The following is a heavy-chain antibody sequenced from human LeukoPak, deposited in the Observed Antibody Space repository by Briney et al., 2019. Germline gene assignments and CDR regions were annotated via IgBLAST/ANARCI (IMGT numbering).Heavy chain of an antibody. Sequence: GGSLRLSCAISGFTFSAHHMNWVRHAPGKGLVWGSGITASGATTYYADSVKGRFTISRDSSQSTLYLQMNSLRAEDTAVYYCARAEAAGDNRGGYYYFYMDVWGKGTTVSVSS. CDR2: ITASGATT. D-gene: IGHD6-25*01. CDR3: ARAEAAGDNRGGYYYFYMDV. CDR1: GFTFSAHH. V-gene: IGHV3-23*01. J-gene: IGHJ6*03.